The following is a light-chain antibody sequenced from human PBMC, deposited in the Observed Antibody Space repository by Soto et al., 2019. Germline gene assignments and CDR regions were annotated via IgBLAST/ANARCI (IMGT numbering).Light chain of an antibody. CDR3: SSYKSTSTLYV. CDR1: SSDVGEYNY. J-gene: IGLJ1*01. Sequence: QSVLTQPASVSGSLGESVTISCTGTSSDVGEYNYVSWYQQHPGKAPKLMIYEVRNRPSGVSNRFSGSKSGNTASLTISGLQPEDEADYSCSSYKSTSTLYVFGTGTKVTVL. CDR2: EVR. V-gene: IGLV2-14*01.